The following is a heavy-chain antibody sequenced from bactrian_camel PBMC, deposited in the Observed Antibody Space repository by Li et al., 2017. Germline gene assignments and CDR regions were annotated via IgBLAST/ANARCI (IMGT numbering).Heavy chain of an antibody. CDR3: ASDDPELGNPLLPYEYNY. V-gene: IGHV3S54*01. CDR1: GYGTNC. CDR2: HYIGDEST. J-gene: IGHJ4*01. D-gene: IGHD6*01. Sequence: HVQLVESGGGSVQPGGSLRLSCVVSGYGTNCMGWFRQVPGKEREGVAAHYIGDESTHYAASVKGRFTISQDNAANTVYLQMNNPQPEDTGMYYCASDDPELGNPLLPYEYNYWGQGTQVTVS.